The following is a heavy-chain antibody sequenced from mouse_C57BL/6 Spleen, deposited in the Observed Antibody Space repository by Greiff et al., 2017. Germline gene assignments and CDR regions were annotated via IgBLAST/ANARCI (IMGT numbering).Heavy chain of an antibody. Sequence: VQLKESGAELVRPGASVKLSCTASGFNIKDDYMHWVKQRPEQGLEWIGWIDPENGDTEYASKFQGKATITADTSSNTAYLQLSSLTSEDTAVYYCTTVSNYEYYAMDYWGQGTSVTVSS. V-gene: IGHV14-4*01. CDR2: IDPENGDT. J-gene: IGHJ4*01. D-gene: IGHD2-5*01. CDR1: GFNIKDDY. CDR3: TTVSNYEYYAMDY.